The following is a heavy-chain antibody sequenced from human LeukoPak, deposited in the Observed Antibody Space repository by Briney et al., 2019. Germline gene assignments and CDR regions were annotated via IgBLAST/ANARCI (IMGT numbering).Heavy chain of an antibody. J-gene: IGHJ6*03. CDR3: ARQAASYSSRRYYYYYMDV. V-gene: IGHV3-30*02. Sequence: GGSLRLSCAASGFTFSSYGMHWVRQAPGKGLEWVAFIRYDGSNKYYADSVKGRFTISRDNSKNTLYLQMNSLRAEDTAVYYCARQAASYSSRRYYYYYMDVWGKGTTVTVSS. CDR2: IRYDGSNK. D-gene: IGHD6-13*01. CDR1: GFTFSSYG.